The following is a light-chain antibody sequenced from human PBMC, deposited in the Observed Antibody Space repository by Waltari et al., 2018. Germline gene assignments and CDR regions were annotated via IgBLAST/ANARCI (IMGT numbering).Light chain of an antibody. CDR3: QQSYSTLFT. V-gene: IGKV3-11*01. CDR2: DAS. Sequence: EIVLTQSPATLSLSPGETATLSCRASQRVSSYFAWYQQKPGQAPRLLIYDASIRATGIPARFSGGGSGTDFTLTISSLQPEDFATYYCQQSYSTLFTFGPGTKVDIK. J-gene: IGKJ3*01. CDR1: QRVSSY.